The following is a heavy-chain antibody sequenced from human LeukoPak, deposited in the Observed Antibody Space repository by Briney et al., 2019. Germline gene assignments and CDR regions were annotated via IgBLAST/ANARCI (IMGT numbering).Heavy chain of an antibody. Sequence: PGGSLRLSCAASGFTFSSYGMHWVRQAPGKGLEWVAVIWYGGSNKYYADSVKGRFTISRDDSKNTLYLQMNSLRAEDTAVYYCAKDGYSGSYYFDYWGQGTLVTVSS. V-gene: IGHV3-30*02. CDR1: GFTFSSYG. J-gene: IGHJ4*02. CDR3: AKDGYSGSYYFDY. CDR2: IWYGGSNK. D-gene: IGHD1-26*01.